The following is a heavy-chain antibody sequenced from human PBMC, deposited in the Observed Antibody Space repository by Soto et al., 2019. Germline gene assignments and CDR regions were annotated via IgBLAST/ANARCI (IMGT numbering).Heavy chain of an antibody. D-gene: IGHD6-19*01. V-gene: IGHV1-18*01. CDR3: ARRDSSGWYYWFDP. CDR2: ISAYNGNT. Sequence: ASVKVSCKASGYTFTSYGISWVRQAPGQGLEWMGWISAYNGNTNYAQKLQGRVTMTTDTSTSTAYTELRSLRSDDTAVYYCARRDSSGWYYWFDPWGQGTLVTVSS. J-gene: IGHJ5*02. CDR1: GYTFTSYG.